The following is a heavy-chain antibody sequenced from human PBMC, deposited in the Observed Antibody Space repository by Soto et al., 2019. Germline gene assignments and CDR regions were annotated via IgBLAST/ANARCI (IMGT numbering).Heavy chain of an antibody. V-gene: IGHV2-5*01. Sequence: QITLKESGPTLVKPTQTLTLTCTFSGFSLSTSGVGVGWIRQPPVKALECLALLYCYDDKSYSPYLRSRLTIPTDTSKNQVVLTLTSIDTVATATYFCIQSRWGGDCLQSYACHYYYGIAVWGQGTTGTV. CDR1: GFSLSTSGVG. J-gene: IGHJ6*02. CDR3: IQSRWGGDCLQSYACHYYYGIAV. CDR2: LYCYDDK. D-gene: IGHD2-21*02.